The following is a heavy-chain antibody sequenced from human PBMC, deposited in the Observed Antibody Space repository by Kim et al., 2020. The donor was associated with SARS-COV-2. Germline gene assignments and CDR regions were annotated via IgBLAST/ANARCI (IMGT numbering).Heavy chain of an antibody. CDR3: ARQGGRYSSLGF. D-gene: IGHD2-15*01. V-gene: IGHV4-59*08. CDR2: ISYSGST. CDR1: GGSISSYY. Sequence: SETLSLTCTVSGGSISSYYWSWIRQPPGKGLEWIGYISYSGSTNYNPSLKSRVTISVDTSKNQFSLKLSAVTAADTAVYYCARQGGRYSSLGFWGQGTLVTVSS. J-gene: IGHJ4*02.